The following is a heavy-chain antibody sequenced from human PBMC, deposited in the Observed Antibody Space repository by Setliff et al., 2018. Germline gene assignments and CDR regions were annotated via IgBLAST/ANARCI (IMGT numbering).Heavy chain of an antibody. CDR1: GGSISSSSYY. D-gene: IGHD3-16*02. Sequence: SETLSLTCTVSGGSISSSSYYWGWIRQPPGKGLEWIGSIYYSGSIYYNPSLKSLVTISVDTSKNQVSLKLSSVTAADTAVYYCARSGDYIWGSYRPYYFDHWGQGTLVTVSS. J-gene: IGHJ4*02. CDR3: ARSGDYIWGSYRPYYFDH. V-gene: IGHV4-39*07. CDR2: IYYSGSI.